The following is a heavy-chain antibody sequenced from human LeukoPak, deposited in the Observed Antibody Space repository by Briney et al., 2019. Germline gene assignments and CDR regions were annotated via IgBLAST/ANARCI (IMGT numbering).Heavy chain of an antibody. Sequence: PSETLSLTCTVSGGSINSYYWSWIRQPPGKGLEWIGYIYYSGSTNYNPSLKSRVTISVDTSKNQFSLKLSSVTAADTAVYYCARGDYVWGSSYYFDYWGQGTLVTVSS. V-gene: IGHV4-59*01. CDR3: ARGDYVWGSSYYFDY. CDR1: GGSINSYY. D-gene: IGHD3-16*01. CDR2: IYYSGST. J-gene: IGHJ4*02.